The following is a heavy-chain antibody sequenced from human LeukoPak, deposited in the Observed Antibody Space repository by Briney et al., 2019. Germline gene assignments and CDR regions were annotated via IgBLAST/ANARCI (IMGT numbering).Heavy chain of an antibody. D-gene: IGHD3-9*01. Sequence: PGASLRLSCAVSGFTFSNYAMSWVRQAPGKGLEWVSAITGSGGNTYYAGSVKGRFTISRDNSKNTVFLQMNSLRAEDTAVYYCAKWGDYDVLTGYYVSDYWGQGTLVTVSS. CDR2: ITGSGGNT. J-gene: IGHJ4*02. V-gene: IGHV3-23*01. CDR1: GFTFSNYA. CDR3: AKWGDYDVLTGYYVSDY.